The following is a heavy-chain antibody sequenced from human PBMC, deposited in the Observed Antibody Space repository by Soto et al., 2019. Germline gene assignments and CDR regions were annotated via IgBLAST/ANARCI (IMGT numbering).Heavy chain of an antibody. CDR1: GGTFSSYA. CDR3: ARMQVVAATPMHYYYRGMDV. CDR2: IIPIFSTT. Sequence: SVKVSCKASGGTFSSYAITWVRQAPGQGLEWMGGIIPIFSTTNYAQKFQGRGTITADESTSTAYMELSSLRSEDTAMYYCARMQVVAATPMHYYYRGMDVWGQGTTVTVSS. J-gene: IGHJ6*02. D-gene: IGHD2-15*01. V-gene: IGHV1-69*13.